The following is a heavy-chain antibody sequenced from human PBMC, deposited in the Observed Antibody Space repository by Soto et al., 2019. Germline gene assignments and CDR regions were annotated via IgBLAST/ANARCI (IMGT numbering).Heavy chain of an antibody. CDR1: GFTFSNAW. Sequence: GGSLRLSCAASGFTFSNAWMSCVRQAPGKGLEWVGLIKSKTDGVTTDYAAPVKGRFTISRDDSKNILYLQADSLKTEDTAVYYCTTHLTLVQWLLLWDHCGQGTLGTVSS. V-gene: IGHV3-15*01. CDR2: IKSKTDGVTT. J-gene: IGHJ4*02. D-gene: IGHD3-22*01. CDR3: TTHLTLVQWLLLWDH.